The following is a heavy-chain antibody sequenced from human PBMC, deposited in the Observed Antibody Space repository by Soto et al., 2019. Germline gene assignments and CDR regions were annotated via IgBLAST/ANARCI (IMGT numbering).Heavy chain of an antibody. V-gene: IGHV3-23*01. CDR3: ANTHQYCSSTSCYGAGWFDP. J-gene: IGHJ5*02. D-gene: IGHD2-2*01. CDR2: ISGSGGST. Sequence: EVQLLESGGGLVQPGGSLRLSCAASGFTFSSYAMSWVRQAPGKGLEWVSAISGSGGSTYYADSVKGRFTISRDNSKNPLYLQMNSLRAEDTAVYYCANTHQYCSSTSCYGAGWFDPWGQGTLVTVSS. CDR1: GFTFSSYA.